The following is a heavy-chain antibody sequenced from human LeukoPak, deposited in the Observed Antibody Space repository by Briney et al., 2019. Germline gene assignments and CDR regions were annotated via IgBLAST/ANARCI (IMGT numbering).Heavy chain of an antibody. CDR2: ITSNGGSA. V-gene: IGHV3-64D*06. CDR3: VGFRATAGLY. Sequence: PGGSLRPSCSASGFTFSSYAMYWVRQAPGKGLEYVSAITSNGGSAYYADSVKGRFTISRDNSRNTLYLQMSSLRADDTAVYYCVGFRATAGLYWGQGTLVTVSS. CDR1: GFTFSSYA. J-gene: IGHJ4*02. D-gene: IGHD6-13*01.